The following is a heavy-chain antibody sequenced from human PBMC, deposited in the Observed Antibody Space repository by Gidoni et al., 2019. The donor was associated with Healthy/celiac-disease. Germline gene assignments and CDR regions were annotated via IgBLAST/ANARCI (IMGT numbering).Heavy chain of an antibody. CDR3: ARAGGGVVTAIRHHKNLYGMDV. CDR1: GGTFSSYA. D-gene: IGHD2-21*02. V-gene: IGHV1-69*01. J-gene: IGHJ6*02. CDR2: IIPIFGTA. Sequence: QVQLVQSGAEVKKPGSSVKVSCKASGGTFSSYAISWLRQAPGQGLEWVGVIIPIFGTAISSHKSQGMATIPAYESTSTAYMELGSLRPEDTALYYWARAGGGVVTAIRHHKNLYGMDVWGQGTTVTVSS.